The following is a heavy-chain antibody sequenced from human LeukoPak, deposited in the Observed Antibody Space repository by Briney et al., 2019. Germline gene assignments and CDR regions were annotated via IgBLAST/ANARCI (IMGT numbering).Heavy chain of an antibody. V-gene: IGHV4-4*07. CDR2: IYTSGST. Sequence: PSETLSLTCTVSGGSISNYYWSWIRQPAGKGLEWIGRIYTSGSTNYNPSLKSRVTISVDTSKNQFSLKLSSVTAADTAVYYCARDHGGAPSSWWFDPWGQGTLVTVSS. CDR1: GGSISNYY. D-gene: IGHD1-26*01. J-gene: IGHJ5*02. CDR3: ARDHGGAPSSWWFDP.